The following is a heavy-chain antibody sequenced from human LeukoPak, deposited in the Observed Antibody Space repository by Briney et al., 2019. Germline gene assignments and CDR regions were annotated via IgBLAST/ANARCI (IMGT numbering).Heavy chain of an antibody. Sequence: GGSLRLSCAASGCTFSSYSMNWVRQAPGKGLEWVSSISSSSSYIYYADSVKGRFTISRDNAKTSLYLQMNSLRAEDTALYYCAKDLGPGSMATSPGFDYWGQGTLVTVSS. CDR1: GCTFSSYS. CDR2: ISSSSSYI. CDR3: AKDLGPGSMATSPGFDY. V-gene: IGHV3-21*04. D-gene: IGHD5-24*01. J-gene: IGHJ4*02.